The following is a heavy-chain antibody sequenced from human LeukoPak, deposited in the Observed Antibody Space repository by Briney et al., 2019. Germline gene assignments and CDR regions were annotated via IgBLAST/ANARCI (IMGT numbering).Heavy chain of an antibody. V-gene: IGHV4-39*01. D-gene: IGHD4-17*01. CDR2: VYYSGST. CDR1: GGSISSSSYY. CDR3: ARHSSEYGDYVFDY. J-gene: IGHJ4*02. Sequence: PSEALSLTCTVSGGSISSSSYYWGWIRQPPGKELEGIGSVYYSGSTYYNPSLKSRLTISVDASSNHFSLKLSSVTAADTAVYYCARHSSEYGDYVFDYWGQGTLVTVSS.